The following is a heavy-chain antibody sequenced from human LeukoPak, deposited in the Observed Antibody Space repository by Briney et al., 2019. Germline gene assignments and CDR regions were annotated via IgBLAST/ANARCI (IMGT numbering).Heavy chain of an antibody. CDR3: ARGDRAVAGAWGWFDP. CDR2: IHASGST. Sequence: TETLSLTCTVSNGSISSYYWSWIRQPAGKGLEWIGRIHASGSTNYNPSLKSRVTMSVDTPKNQFSLKLSSVTAADTAIYFCARGDRAVAGAWGWFDPWGQGTLVTVSS. V-gene: IGHV4-4*07. J-gene: IGHJ5*02. CDR1: NGSISSYY. D-gene: IGHD6-19*01.